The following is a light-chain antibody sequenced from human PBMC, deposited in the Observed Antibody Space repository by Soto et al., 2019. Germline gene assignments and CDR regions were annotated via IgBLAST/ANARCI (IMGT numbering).Light chain of an antibody. CDR1: SSDVGGYIY. CDR3: SSYTSSSSLDYV. CDR2: EVS. Sequence: QSALTQPASVSGSPGQSITICCTGTSSDVGGYIYVSWYQQHPGKAPKLMIYEVSNRPSGVSNRFSGSKSGNTASLTISGLQAEDEADYYCSSYTSSSSLDYVFGTGTKLTVL. V-gene: IGLV2-14*01. J-gene: IGLJ1*01.